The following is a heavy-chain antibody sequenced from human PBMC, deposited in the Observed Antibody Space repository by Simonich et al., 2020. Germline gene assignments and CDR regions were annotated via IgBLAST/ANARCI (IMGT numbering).Heavy chain of an antibody. J-gene: IGHJ4*02. CDR3: AKDGGYCTNGVCYYFDY. D-gene: IGHD2-8*01. Sequence: EVQLVESGGGLVQPGRSLRLSCAASGFTFDDYAMHWVRQAPGKGREWVSGISLNSGSIGYADSVKGRFTISRDNAKNSLYLQMNSLRAEDTALYYCAKDGGYCTNGVCYYFDYWGQGTLVTVSS. CDR2: ISLNSGSI. CDR1: GFTFDDYA. V-gene: IGHV3-9*01.